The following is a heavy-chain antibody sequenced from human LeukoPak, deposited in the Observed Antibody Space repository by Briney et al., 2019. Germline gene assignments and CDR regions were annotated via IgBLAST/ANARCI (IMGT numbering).Heavy chain of an antibody. CDR1: GGSFSGNY. D-gene: IGHD3-16*01. CDR2: INHSGTT. J-gene: IGHJ3*02. CDR3: ARVIRGDAFDI. V-gene: IGHV4-34*01. Sequence: SETLSLTCAVYGGSFSGNYWSWIRQPPGKGLEWIGDINHSGTTNYNPSLKSRVTISVDTSKNQFSLKLSSVTAADTAVYYCARVIRGDAFDIWGQGTMVTVSS.